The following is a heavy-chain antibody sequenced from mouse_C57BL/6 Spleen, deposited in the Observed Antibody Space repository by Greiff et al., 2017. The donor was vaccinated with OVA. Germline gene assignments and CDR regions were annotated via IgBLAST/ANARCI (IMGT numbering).Heavy chain of an antibody. CDR3: ARGSPFFDY. CDR2: IDPSDSYT. V-gene: IGHV1-69*01. CDR1: GYTFTSYW. D-gene: IGHD6-1*01. Sequence: QVQLQQPGAELVMPGASVKLSCKASGYTFTSYWMHWVKQRPGPGLEWIGEIDPSDSYTNYNQKFKGKSTLTVDKSSSTAYMQLSSLTSEDSAVYYCARGSPFFDYWGQGTTLTVSS. J-gene: IGHJ2*01.